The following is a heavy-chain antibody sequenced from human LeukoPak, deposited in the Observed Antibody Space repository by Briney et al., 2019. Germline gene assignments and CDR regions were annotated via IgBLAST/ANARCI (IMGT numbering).Heavy chain of an antibody. Sequence: PGGSLRLSCAASGFTFSNNAMSWVRQAPGKGLEWVSGISGSGASTYYADSVKGRFTISRDNSKNTVSLQVNSLRAEDTAVYYCAKGSHFANCGQGTLVTVSS. CDR2: ISGSGAST. CDR3: AKGSHFAN. J-gene: IGHJ4*02. V-gene: IGHV3-23*01. CDR1: GFTFSNNA.